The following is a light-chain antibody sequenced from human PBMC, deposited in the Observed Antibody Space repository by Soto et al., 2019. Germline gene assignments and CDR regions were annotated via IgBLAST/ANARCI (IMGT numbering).Light chain of an antibody. CDR1: NSDIGNYNI. CDR2: EVT. V-gene: IGLV2-23*02. Sequence: QSVLTQPASVSGSPGQSITISCTGTNSDIGNYNIVSWYQQHPDKAPKLIIYEVTKRPSGVSNRFSGSKSGNTASLTISGLQPGDEADYYCCSYAGSSSVLFGGGTNVTVL. CDR3: CSYAGSSSVL. J-gene: IGLJ2*01.